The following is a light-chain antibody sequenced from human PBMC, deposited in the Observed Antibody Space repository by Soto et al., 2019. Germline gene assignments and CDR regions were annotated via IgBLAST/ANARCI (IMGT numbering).Light chain of an antibody. CDR1: QSVSNSY. V-gene: IGKV3-20*01. J-gene: IGKJ1*01. Sequence: EIVLTQSPGTLSLSPGERATLSCRASQSVSNSYLAWYQQKLGQAPRLLIYGASTRAPGIPDRFSGSGSGTDFTLTSSRLEPEDFALYYDQQYGSSTRTFGQWTKVEIK. CDR3: QQYGSSTRT. CDR2: GAS.